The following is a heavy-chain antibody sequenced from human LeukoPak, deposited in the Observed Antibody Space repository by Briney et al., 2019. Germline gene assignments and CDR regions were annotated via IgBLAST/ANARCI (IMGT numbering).Heavy chain of an antibody. CDR2: ISGDGGST. J-gene: IGHJ4*02. Sequence: GGSLRLSCAASGFTFDDYAMHWVRQAPGKCLEWVSLISGDGGSTYYADSVKGRFTISRDNSKNSLYLQMNSLRTEDTALYYCAKDISGYDFWSGYEAGTFDYWGQGTLVTVSS. CDR1: GFTFDDYA. CDR3: AKDISGYDFWSGYEAGTFDY. D-gene: IGHD3-3*01. V-gene: IGHV3-43*02.